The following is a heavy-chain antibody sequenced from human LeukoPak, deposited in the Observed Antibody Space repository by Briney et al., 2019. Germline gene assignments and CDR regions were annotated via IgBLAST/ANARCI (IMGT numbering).Heavy chain of an antibody. D-gene: IGHD1-26*01. J-gene: IGHJ4*02. V-gene: IGHV3-33*06. Sequence: GGSLRLSCAASGFTFSSYGMHCVRQAPGKGLEWVAVIWYDGSNKYYADSVKGRFTISRDNSKNTLYLQMNSLRAEDTAVYYSAKDFRVGATYFDYWGQGTLVTVSS. CDR2: IWYDGSNK. CDR3: AKDFRVGATYFDY. CDR1: GFTFSSYG.